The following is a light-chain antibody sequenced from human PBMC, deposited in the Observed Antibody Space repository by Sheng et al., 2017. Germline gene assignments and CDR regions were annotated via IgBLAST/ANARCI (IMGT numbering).Light chain of an antibody. Sequence: EIVLTQSPATLSLSPGERATLSCRASQSVSSYLAWYQQKPGQAPRLLIYDASNRATGIPARFSGSGSGTDFTLTISSLEPEDFAVYYCQQRSNWPPGYTLVQGTKLEIK. CDR2: DAS. CDR1: QSVSSY. CDR3: QQRSNWPPGYT. V-gene: IGKV3-11*01. J-gene: IGKJ2*01.